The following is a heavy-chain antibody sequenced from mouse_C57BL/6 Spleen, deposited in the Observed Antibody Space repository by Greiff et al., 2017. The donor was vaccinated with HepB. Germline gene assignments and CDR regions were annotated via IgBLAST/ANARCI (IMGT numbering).Heavy chain of an antibody. CDR3: ARSDGNGDY. CDR2: IYPGDGDT. D-gene: IGHD2-1*01. CDR1: GYAFSSSW. J-gene: IGHJ2*01. Sequence: VQLQQSGPELVKPGASVKISCKASGYAFSSSWMNWVKQRPGKGLEWIGRIYPGDGDTNYNGKFKGKATLTADKSSSTAYMQLSSLTSEDSAVYFCARSDGNGDYWGQGTTLTVSS. V-gene: IGHV1-82*01.